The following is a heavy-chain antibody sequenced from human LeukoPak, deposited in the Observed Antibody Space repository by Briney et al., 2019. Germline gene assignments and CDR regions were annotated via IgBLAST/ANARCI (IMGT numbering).Heavy chain of an antibody. CDR3: ARDLYRYCTGGSCRQFDY. Sequence: SSETLSLTCAVYGGSFSGYYWSWIRQPAGKGLEWIGRINTGGSTKYNPSLKSRVIMSVDTSKNQFSLKLSSVTAADTAVYYCARDLYRYCTGGSCRQFDYWGQGTLVTVSS. D-gene: IGHD2-15*01. CDR1: GGSFSGYY. J-gene: IGHJ4*02. CDR2: INTGGST. V-gene: IGHV4-4*07.